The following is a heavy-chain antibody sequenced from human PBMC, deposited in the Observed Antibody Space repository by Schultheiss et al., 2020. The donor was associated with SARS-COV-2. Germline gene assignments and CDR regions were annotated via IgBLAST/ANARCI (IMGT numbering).Heavy chain of an antibody. CDR2: ISYDGSNK. CDR1: GFTFSSYS. CDR3: AKASTGYDSYGMDV. V-gene: IGHV3-30*18. Sequence: GGSPRLSCVASGFTFSSYSMNWVRQAPGKGLEWVALISYDGSNKYYADSVRGRFTISRDNSRKTVFLQINSQRAEDTAVYYCAKASTGYDSYGMDVWGQGTTVTVSS. J-gene: IGHJ6*02.